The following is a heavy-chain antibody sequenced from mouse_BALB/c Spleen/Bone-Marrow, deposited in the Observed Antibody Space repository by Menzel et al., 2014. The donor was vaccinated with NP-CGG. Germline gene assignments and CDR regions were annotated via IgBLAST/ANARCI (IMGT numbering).Heavy chain of an antibody. CDR1: GFTFSSYG. D-gene: IGHD2-4*01. CDR3: ARQDYDWFAY. CDR2: ISSGGSYT. Sequence: EVQRVESGGDLVKPGGSLKLSCAASGFTFSSYGMSWVRQTPDKRLEWVATISSGGSYTYYPDSVKGRLTISRDNAKNTLYLQMSSLKSEDTAMYYCARQDYDWFAYWGQGTLVTVSA. J-gene: IGHJ3*01. V-gene: IGHV5-6*01.